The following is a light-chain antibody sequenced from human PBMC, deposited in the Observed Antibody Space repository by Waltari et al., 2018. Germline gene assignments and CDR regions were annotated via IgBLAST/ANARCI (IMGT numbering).Light chain of an antibody. CDR2: GVS. CDR3: SSFTSSATWV. CDR1: NSDIGGYNC. J-gene: IGLJ3*02. V-gene: IGLV2-14*03. Sequence: QSALTQPASLSGSPRQSITISCTGTNSDIGGYNCVSWYQHHSGKAPKLMIFGVSDRPSGVSNRFSGSKSGNTASLTISELQADDEADYYCSSFTSSATWVFGGGTKLTVL.